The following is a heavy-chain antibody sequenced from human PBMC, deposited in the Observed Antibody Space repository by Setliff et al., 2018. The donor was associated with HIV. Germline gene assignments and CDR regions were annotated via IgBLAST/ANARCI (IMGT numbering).Heavy chain of an antibody. CDR1: GGSNSGDY. CDR3: ARHPREETQRNYKFDS. CDR2: MHTSGRT. Sequence: SETLSLTCTVSGGSNSGDYWSWIRQPPGKGLEWIGYMHTSGRTNYNYPFKTRATISRDTSKNQFSLRLSSVTATDTAMYYCARHPREETQRNYKFDSWGQGTLVTVSS. D-gene: IGHD1-7*01. J-gene: IGHJ4*02. V-gene: IGHV4-4*09.